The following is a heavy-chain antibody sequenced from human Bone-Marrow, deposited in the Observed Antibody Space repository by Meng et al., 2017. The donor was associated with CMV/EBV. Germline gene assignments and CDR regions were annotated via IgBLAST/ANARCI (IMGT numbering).Heavy chain of an antibody. CDR3: VRLISG. CDR2: IKSKAHGGTI. CDR1: GFTFSDAW. Sequence: SFTLSCTVYGFTFSDAWMYWVRQAPGKGLEWVGRIKSKAHGGTIDYVAPVKGRFTISRDDSKNTVYLQMNSLKTEDTAVYYCVRLISGWGQGTLVTVSS. J-gene: IGHJ4*02. D-gene: IGHD6-19*01. V-gene: IGHV3-15*01.